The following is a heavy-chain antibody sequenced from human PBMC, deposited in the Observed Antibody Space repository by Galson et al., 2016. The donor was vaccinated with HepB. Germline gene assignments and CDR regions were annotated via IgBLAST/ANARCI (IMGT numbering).Heavy chain of an antibody. D-gene: IGHD6-13*01. CDR1: GFTFDAYG. J-gene: IGHJ4*02. CDR2: ISWNSGHI. V-gene: IGHV3-9*01. Sequence: SLRLSCAASGFTFDAYGMHWVRQVPGKGLEWVSGISWNSGHIGYADSVKGRFTISRDNARNSLYLQMNSLRPEDTALYYCAKGVGAGRWYYFDHGGQGTKVTVSS. CDR3: AKGVGAGRWYYFDH.